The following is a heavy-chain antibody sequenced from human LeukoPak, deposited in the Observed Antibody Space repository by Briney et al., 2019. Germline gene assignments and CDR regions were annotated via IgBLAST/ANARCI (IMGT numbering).Heavy chain of an antibody. J-gene: IGHJ6*03. CDR1: GVTLSTYG. D-gene: IGHD1-14*01. Sequence: GGSLRLSCAASGVTLSTYGMHWVRQAPGKGLEWVAVIKNDGTRKNYGDVVKGRFTISRDNAKNTLYLQMNSLTAEERAVDYFARELAGSTPGHYDQMDVWGKGTTVSVSS. V-gene: IGHV3-30*03. CDR2: IKNDGTRK. CDR3: ARELAGSTPGHYDQMDV.